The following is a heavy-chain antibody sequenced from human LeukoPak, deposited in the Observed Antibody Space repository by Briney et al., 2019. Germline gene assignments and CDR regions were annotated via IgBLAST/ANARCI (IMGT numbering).Heavy chain of an antibody. CDR2: ISTSSNYI. D-gene: IGHD1-1*01. V-gene: IGHV3-21*01. J-gene: IGHJ4*02. Sequence: GRSLRLSCAASEFTFSTYGMHWVRQAPGKGLEWVSSISTSSNYIYYADSVKGRLTISRDNAKNSLYLQMNSLRAEDTAVYYCARGTQRNGFDYWGQGTLVTVSS. CDR3: ARGTQRNGFDY. CDR1: EFTFSTYG.